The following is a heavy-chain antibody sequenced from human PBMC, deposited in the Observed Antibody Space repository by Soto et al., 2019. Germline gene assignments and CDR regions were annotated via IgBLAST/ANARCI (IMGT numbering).Heavy chain of an antibody. Sequence: EVQLVESGGGLVQPGGSLRLSCAASGFPFSSYAMNWVRQAPGKGLEWVSYINSGSSTIYYADSAKGRFTISRDNAKNSLYLQMNRPRDEDTAVYFCVRDRGYTGYDLQYWGQGALVAVSS. CDR3: VRDRGYTGYDLQY. V-gene: IGHV3-48*02. CDR1: GFPFSSYA. D-gene: IGHD5-12*01. J-gene: IGHJ4*02. CDR2: INSGSSTI.